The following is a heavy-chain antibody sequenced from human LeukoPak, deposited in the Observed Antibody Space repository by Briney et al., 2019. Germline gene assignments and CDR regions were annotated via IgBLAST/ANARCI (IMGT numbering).Heavy chain of an antibody. D-gene: IGHD1-26*01. CDR2: ISSSGSII. J-gene: IGHJ4*02. CDR3: ARLDSGTYSRPFDY. CDR1: GFTFSSYE. V-gene: IGHV3-48*03. Sequence: PGGSLRLSCVGSGFTFSSYEMNWVRQAPGKGLEWVSYISSSGSIIHYADSVKGRFTISRDNAKNSLFLQMNSLRAEDTAVYYCARLDSGTYSRPFDYWGQGTLVTVSS.